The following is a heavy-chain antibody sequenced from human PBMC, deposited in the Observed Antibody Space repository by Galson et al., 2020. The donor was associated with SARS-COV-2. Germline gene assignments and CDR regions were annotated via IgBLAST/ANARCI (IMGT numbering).Heavy chain of an antibody. CDR2: RYYTGDT. J-gene: IGHJ5*02. CDR1: GVSITSSGF. V-gene: IGHV4-38-2*01. D-gene: IGHD2-2*01. CDR3: ARLGGTSRGDNLFDP. Sequence: ETSETLSLTCVVSGVSITSSGFWGWIWQPPGKGPELIGTRYYTGDTNYNPSLKSRVTISVDTSKNQFSLKLTSVTAADTAVYYCARLGGTSRGDNLFDPWAQGTLVTVSS.